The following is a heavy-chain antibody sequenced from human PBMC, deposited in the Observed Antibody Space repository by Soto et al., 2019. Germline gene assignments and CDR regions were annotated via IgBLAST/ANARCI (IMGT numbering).Heavy chain of an antibody. V-gene: IGHV3-30-3*01. CDR1: GFTFSSYA. J-gene: IGHJ6*02. Sequence: VGSLRLSCAASGFTFSSYAMHWVRQAPGKGLEWVAVISYDGSNKYYADSVKGRFTISRDNSKNTLYLQMNSLRAEDTAVYYCAREVRSYYYYGMDVWGQGTTVTVSS. CDR3: AREVRSYYYYGMDV. CDR2: ISYDGSNK.